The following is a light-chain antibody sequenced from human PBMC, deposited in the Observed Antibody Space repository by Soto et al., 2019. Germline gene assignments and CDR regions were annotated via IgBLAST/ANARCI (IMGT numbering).Light chain of an antibody. CDR2: GTS. Sequence: ETVMTQSPATLSVSPGERATLSCRASHSVGSTLAWYQQKPGQAPRLLIYGTSIRATGIPDRFSGSGSGTDFTLTISRLEPEDLAVYYCQQYGSSWWTFGQGTKVDIK. CDR1: HSVGST. J-gene: IGKJ1*01. V-gene: IGKV3-20*01. CDR3: QQYGSSWWT.